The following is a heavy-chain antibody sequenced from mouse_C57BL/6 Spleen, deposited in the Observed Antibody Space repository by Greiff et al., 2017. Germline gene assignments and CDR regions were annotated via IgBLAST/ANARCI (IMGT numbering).Heavy chain of an antibody. CDR3: ARPNYYGSSYFDY. V-gene: IGHV5-17*01. CDR2: ISSGSSTI. CDR1: GFTFSDSG. J-gene: IGHJ2*01. Sequence: EVKLVESGGGLVKPGGSLKLSCAASGFTFSDSGMHWVRQAPEKGLEWVAYISSGSSTIYYADTVKGRFTISRDNAKNTLFLQMTSLRSEDTAMYYCARPNYYGSSYFDYWGQGTTLTVSS. D-gene: IGHD1-1*01.